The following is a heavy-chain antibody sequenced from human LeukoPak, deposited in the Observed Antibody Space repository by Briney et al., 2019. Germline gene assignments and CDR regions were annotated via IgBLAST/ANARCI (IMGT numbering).Heavy chain of an antibody. J-gene: IGHJ4*02. CDR1: GDTFSIYA. V-gene: IGHV1-69*06. CDR2: IIPIFNTT. Sequence: AVKVSCKASGDTFSIYAFSWVRQAPAQGLEWMGGIIPIFNTTQYAQKFQARVTITADTTTNTAFMELTSLRFEDTAVYYCARGAGRAFDYWGQGTLVTVSS. D-gene: IGHD3-10*01. CDR3: ARGAGRAFDY.